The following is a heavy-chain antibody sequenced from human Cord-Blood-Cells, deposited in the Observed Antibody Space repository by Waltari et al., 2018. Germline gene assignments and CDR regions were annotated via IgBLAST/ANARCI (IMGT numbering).Heavy chain of an antibody. CDR1: GGTFSSYA. CDR2: IIPIFGTA. CDR3: ARARYCSSTSCYEGRSYFDY. V-gene: IGHV1-69*06. D-gene: IGHD2-2*01. Sequence: QVQLVQSGAEVKKPGSSVKVSCKASGGTFSSYAISWVRQAPGQGLEWMGGIIPIFGTANYAQKFQGRVTITADKSTSTAYMELSSLRSEDTAVYYCARARYCSSTSCYEGRSYFDYWGQGTLVTVSS. J-gene: IGHJ4*02.